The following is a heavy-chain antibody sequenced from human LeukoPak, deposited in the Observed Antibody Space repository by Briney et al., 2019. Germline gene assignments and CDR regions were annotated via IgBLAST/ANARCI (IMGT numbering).Heavy chain of an antibody. Sequence: HPGGSLRLSCAASGFTFSSYSMSWVRQAPGKGLEWVSAISGSGGSTYYADSVKGRFTISRDNAKNSLYLQMNSLRAEDTAVYYCARSPPGSLAMRLVHFDYWGQGTLVTVSS. CDR2: ISGSGGST. J-gene: IGHJ4*02. CDR3: ARSPPGSLAMRLVHFDY. D-gene: IGHD1-26*01. CDR1: GFTFSSYS. V-gene: IGHV3-48*01.